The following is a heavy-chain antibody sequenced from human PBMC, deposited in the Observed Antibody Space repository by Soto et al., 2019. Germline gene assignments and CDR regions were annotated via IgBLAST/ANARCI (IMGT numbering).Heavy chain of an antibody. J-gene: IGHJ5*02. Sequence: EVQLVESGGGMVQTGGSLRLSCVASGFNFETHDMHWVRQVTGKGLEWVAGIGTLFDRFYPDSVKGRFTISRENAKTSVYPQMTKLRTGDTCVYYCARGRSKDFVSSPPPMFDPRGQGTLVTVSS. CDR3: ARGRSKDFVSSPPPMFDP. CDR1: GFNFETHD. V-gene: IGHV3-13*01. CDR2: IGTLFDR.